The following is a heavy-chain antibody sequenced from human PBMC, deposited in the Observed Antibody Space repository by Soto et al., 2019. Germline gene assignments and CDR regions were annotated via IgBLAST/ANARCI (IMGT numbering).Heavy chain of an antibody. CDR1: GDSYSISTYS. D-gene: IGHD6-19*01. CDR3: AGMPYTSGLRFDP. V-gene: IGHV4-30-2*01. J-gene: IGHJ5*02. Sequence: SETLSLTCNLSGDSYSISTYSWSWIRQPPGKALQWIEFIYQSGVTSYNPSLASRVSISLDRSNNQCSLKLKSVTAADTAVYFCAGMPYTSGLRFDPWGPGTLVTVSS. CDR2: IYQSGVT.